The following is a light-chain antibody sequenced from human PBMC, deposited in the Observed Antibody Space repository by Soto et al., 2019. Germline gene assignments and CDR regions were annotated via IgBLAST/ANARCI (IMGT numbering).Light chain of an antibody. CDR3: QQYGSSPRT. CDR2: GAS. J-gene: IGKJ5*01. Sequence: EIVMTQSPATLSVSPGERATLSCRASQSVSSNLAWYQQKPGQAPRLLIYGASSRATGTPERFSGSGSGTDFTLTISRLEPEDFAVYYCQQYGSSPRTFGQGTRLEIK. CDR1: QSVSSN. V-gene: IGKV3-20*01.